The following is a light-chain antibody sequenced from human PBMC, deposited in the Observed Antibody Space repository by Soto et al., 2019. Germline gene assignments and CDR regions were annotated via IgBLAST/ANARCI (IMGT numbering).Light chain of an antibody. CDR3: CSYAGSYTLV. CDR1: SSDVGGYNY. Sequence: QSALTQPRSVSGSPGQSVTISCTGTSSDVGGYNYVSWYQQQHPGKAPKLMIYDVNKRPSGVPDRFSGSKSGNTASLTISGLQAEDEADYYCCSYAGSYTLVFGGGTKLTVL. J-gene: IGLJ2*01. CDR2: DVN. V-gene: IGLV2-11*01.